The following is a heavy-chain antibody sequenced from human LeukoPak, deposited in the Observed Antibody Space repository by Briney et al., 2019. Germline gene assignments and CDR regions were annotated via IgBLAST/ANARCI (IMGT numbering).Heavy chain of an antibody. J-gene: IGHJ4*02. CDR1: GFTFSSYS. CDR2: ISISSSYI. Sequence: PGGSLRLSCAASGFTFSSYSMNWVRQAPGKGLEWVSSISISSSYIYYADSVKGRFTISRDNAKNSLYLQMNSLRAGDTAVYYCARVDCSGGSCYWGGSYWGQGTLVTVSS. D-gene: IGHD2-15*01. V-gene: IGHV3-21*01. CDR3: ARVDCSGGSCYWGGSY.